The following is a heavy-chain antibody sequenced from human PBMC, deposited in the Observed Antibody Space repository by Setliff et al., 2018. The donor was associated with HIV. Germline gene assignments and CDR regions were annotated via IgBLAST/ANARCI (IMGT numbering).Heavy chain of an antibody. CDR3: ARGTYHYDRRGFGEYFYFTDV. V-gene: IGHV1-8*02. Sequence: ASVKVSCKASGYTFTTCDINWVRRATGQGLEWMGWMNPNSGNTGYAQKFKGRFTMTRNTSMSTAYMELISLTYEDTAVYYCARGTYHYDRRGFGEYFYFTDVWGKGTTVTVSS. CDR2: MNPNSGNT. J-gene: IGHJ6*03. D-gene: IGHD3-22*01. CDR1: GYTFTTCD.